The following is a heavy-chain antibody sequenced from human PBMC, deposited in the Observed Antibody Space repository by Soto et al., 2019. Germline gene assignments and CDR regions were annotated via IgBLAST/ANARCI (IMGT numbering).Heavy chain of an antibody. CDR3: ARGILLWFGELSVWFDP. Sequence: SETLSLTCTVSGGSISSGDYYWSWIRQPPGKGLEWIGYIYYSGSTYYNPSLKSRVTISVDTSKNQFSLKLSSVTAADTAVYYCARGILLWFGELSVWFDPWGQGTLVTVSS. CDR2: IYYSGST. J-gene: IGHJ5*02. D-gene: IGHD3-10*01. V-gene: IGHV4-30-4*01. CDR1: GGSISSGDYY.